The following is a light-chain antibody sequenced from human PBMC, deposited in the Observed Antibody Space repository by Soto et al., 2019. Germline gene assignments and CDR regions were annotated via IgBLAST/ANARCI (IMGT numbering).Light chain of an antibody. CDR2: GNS. Sequence: QSVLTQPPSVSGTPGQRVTISCTGSSSNIGAGYDVHWYQQLPGTAPKLLIYGNSNRPSGVPDRFSGSKSGTSASLAITGVQAEDDADYYCHSYDSSLSGFVVFGGGTKLTVL. CDR1: SSNIGAGYD. CDR3: HSYDSSLSGFVV. J-gene: IGLJ2*01. V-gene: IGLV1-40*01.